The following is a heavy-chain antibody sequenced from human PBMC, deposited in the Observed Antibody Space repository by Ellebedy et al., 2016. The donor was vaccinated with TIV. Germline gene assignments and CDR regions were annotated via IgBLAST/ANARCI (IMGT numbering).Heavy chain of an antibody. D-gene: IGHD3-22*01. CDR2: IYSGGST. J-gene: IGHJ3*02. Sequence: LSLTCXASGFTVRSNYMSWVRQAPGKGLEWVSVIYSGGSTYYADSVKGRFTISRDNSKNTLYLQMNSLRAEDTAVYYCARPDSSGYYYGMGAFDIWGQGTMVTVSS. CDR1: GFTVRSNY. V-gene: IGHV3-53*01. CDR3: ARPDSSGYYYGMGAFDI.